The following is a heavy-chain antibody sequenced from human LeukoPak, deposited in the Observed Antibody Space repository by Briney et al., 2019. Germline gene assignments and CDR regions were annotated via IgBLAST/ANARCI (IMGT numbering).Heavy chain of an antibody. Sequence: GASVKVCCTVSGSSLSELSLYWVRQAPGKGLEWMGGFDVIDSETFYAQKVKGRVSITEDSSTDTAYMELRSLTSDDTALYYCAAGRPYSLLDYWGQGTLVTVSS. V-gene: IGHV1-24*01. CDR1: GSSLSELS. J-gene: IGHJ4*02. CDR2: FDVIDSET. CDR3: AAGRPYSLLDY. D-gene: IGHD5-18*01.